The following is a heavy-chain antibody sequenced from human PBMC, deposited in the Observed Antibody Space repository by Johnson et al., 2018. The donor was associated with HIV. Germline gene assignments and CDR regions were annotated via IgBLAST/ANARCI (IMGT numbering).Heavy chain of an antibody. CDR2: IKSKSEGGTT. D-gene: IGHD3-22*01. Sequence: VQLVESGGGLVKPGGSLRLSCAASGLTFSNVWMSWVRQAPGKGLEWVGHIKSKSEGGTTDSAAPVKGRFTISRYDSKDTVFLQMNSLKSEDTAVYYCARDPGGRRYYDSSGYFAFDIWGQGTMVTVSS. CDR3: ARDPGGRRYYDSSGYFAFDI. J-gene: IGHJ3*02. V-gene: IGHV3-15*01. CDR1: GLTFSNVW.